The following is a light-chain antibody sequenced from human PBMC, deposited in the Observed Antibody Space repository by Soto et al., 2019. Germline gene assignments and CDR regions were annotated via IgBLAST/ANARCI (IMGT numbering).Light chain of an antibody. CDR3: QQYNTWLWT. CDR1: QNVNAN. V-gene: IGKV3-15*01. CDR2: GAS. Sequence: EVVMTQSPATLSVSPGERATLSCRASQNVNANLAWYQQKPGQAPRLLIHGASTRATGIPARFSGSGFGTEVSLTIRSRHSSDFAVYYCQQYNTWLWTFGQWSKVEGK. J-gene: IGKJ1*01.